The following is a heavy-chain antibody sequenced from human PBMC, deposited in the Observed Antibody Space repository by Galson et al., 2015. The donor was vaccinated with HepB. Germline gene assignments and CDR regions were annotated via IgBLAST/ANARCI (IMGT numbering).Heavy chain of an antibody. CDR2: ISSSSSYI. V-gene: IGHV3-21*01. CDR3: ARDHVGSGVGKRWEREEDYYYYMDV. CDR1: GFTFSSYS. D-gene: IGHD1-26*01. J-gene: IGHJ6*03. Sequence: SLRLSCAASGFTFSSYSMNWVRQAPGKGLEWVSSISSSSSYIYYADSVKGRFTISRDNAKNSLYLQMNSLRAEDTAVYYCARDHVGSGVGKRWEREEDYYYYMDVWGKGTTVTVSS.